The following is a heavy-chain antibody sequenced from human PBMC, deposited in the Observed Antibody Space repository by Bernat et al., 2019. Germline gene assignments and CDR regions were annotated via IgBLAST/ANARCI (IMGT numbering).Heavy chain of an antibody. Sequence: VQLLESGGGLVQPGGSLRLSCAASGFTFSSYAMSWVRQAPGKGLEWVAVISYDGSNKYYADSVKGRFTISRDNSKNTLYLQMNSLRAEDTAVYYCAKDDPPPGAEFDYWGQGTLVTVSS. CDR2: ISYDGSNK. CDR1: GFTFSSYA. D-gene: IGHD3-10*01. V-gene: IGHV3-30*18. J-gene: IGHJ4*02. CDR3: AKDDPPPGAEFDY.